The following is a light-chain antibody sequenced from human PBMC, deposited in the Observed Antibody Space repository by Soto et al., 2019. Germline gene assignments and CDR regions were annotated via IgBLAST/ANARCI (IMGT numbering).Light chain of an antibody. CDR1: QNINNY. Sequence: DIQMTQAPSSLSASVGERLTITCQASQNINNYLNWYQQKPGRAPKLLIYDASNLEAGVPSRFRGSGSGTDFTFTISRLQPEDIATYYCQQYENLPTFGQGTRLEI. CDR2: DAS. CDR3: QQYENLPT. V-gene: IGKV1-33*01. J-gene: IGKJ5*01.